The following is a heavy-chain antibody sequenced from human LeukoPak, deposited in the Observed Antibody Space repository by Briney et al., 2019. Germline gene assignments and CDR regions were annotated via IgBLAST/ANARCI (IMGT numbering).Heavy chain of an antibody. CDR3: ARDGLGYCSGGSCFRAGYFDY. CDR1: GGSISSSNW. V-gene: IGHV4-4*02. J-gene: IGHJ4*02. D-gene: IGHD2-15*01. Sequence: PSETLSLTCAVSGGSISSSNWWSWVRQPPGKGLEWIGEIYHSGSTNYNPSLKSRVTISVDKSKNQFSLKLSSVTAADTAVYYCARDGLGYCSGGSCFRAGYFDYWGQGTLVTVSS. CDR2: IYHSGST.